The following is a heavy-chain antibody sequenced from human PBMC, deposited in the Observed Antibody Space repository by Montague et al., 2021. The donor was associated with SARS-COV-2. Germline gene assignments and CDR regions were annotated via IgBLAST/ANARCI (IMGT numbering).Heavy chain of an antibody. D-gene: IGHD6-19*01. J-gene: IGHJ3*02. V-gene: IGHV1-18*01. CDR1: GYTFTSYG. CDR2: ISAYNGNT. Sequence: SVKVSCKASGYTFTSYGISWVRQAPGQGLEWMGWISAYNGNTNYXQKLQGRVTMTTDTSTSTAYMELRSLRSDDTAVYYCVSSVAGTGAFDIWGQGTMVTVSS. CDR3: VSSVAGTGAFDI.